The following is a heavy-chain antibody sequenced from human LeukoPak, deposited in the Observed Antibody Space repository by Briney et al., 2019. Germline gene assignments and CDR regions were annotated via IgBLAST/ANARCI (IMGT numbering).Heavy chain of an antibody. D-gene: IGHD3-22*01. J-gene: IGHJ4*02. V-gene: IGHV3-7*01. CDR3: ARDFDSSGYDDSRFDY. CDR1: GFTFSRNW. Sequence: PGGSLRLSCAASGFTFSRNWMSWVRQAPGKGLEWVANIKQDGSEKYYVDSVKGRFTISRDNAKNSLYLQMSSLRAEDTAVYYCARDFDSSGYDDSRFDYWGQGTLVTVSS. CDR2: IKQDGSEK.